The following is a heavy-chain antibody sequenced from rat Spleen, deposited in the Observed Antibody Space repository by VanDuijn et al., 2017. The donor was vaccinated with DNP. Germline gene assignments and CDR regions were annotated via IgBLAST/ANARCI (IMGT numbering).Heavy chain of an antibody. V-gene: IGHV3-1*01. CDR1: GSSITGNY. CDR3: ARWTRYFDY. Sequence: EVQLQESGSGLVKLSQSLSLTCSVTGSSITGNYWGWIRKFPGNKMEYIGHISYSGSTNYNPSLKSRISITRDTSKNHFFLHLNSVTTEDTATYYCARWTRYFDYWGQGVMVTVSS. CDR2: ISYSGST. J-gene: IGHJ2*01. D-gene: IGHD1-7*01.